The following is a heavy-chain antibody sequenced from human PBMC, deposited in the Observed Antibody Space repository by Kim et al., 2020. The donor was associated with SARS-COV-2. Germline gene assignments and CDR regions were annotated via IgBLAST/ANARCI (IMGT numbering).Heavy chain of an antibody. D-gene: IGHD1-26*01. V-gene: IGHV3-33*01. Sequence: YAEPVQGRFTISRNNSKNTLYLQMNSLRAEDTAVYYCARWGTVGATDYWGQGTLVTVSS. CDR3: ARWGTVGATDY. J-gene: IGHJ4*02.